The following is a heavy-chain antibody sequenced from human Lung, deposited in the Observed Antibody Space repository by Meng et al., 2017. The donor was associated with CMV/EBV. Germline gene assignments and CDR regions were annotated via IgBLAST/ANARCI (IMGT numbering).Heavy chain of an antibody. V-gene: IGHV1-18*01. D-gene: IGHD3-3*01. CDR3: ARVRYYDYWSGYFNGMDV. J-gene: IGHJ6*02. CDR1: GYTFTGYC. Sequence: ASVKVSXKASGYTFTGYCIRWVRQAPGQGLEWMGWISAYNGNTNYAQKLQGRVTMTTDTSTSTAYMELRSLRSDDTAVYYCARVRYYDYWSGYFNGMDVWGQGTTVTVSS. CDR2: ISAYNGNT.